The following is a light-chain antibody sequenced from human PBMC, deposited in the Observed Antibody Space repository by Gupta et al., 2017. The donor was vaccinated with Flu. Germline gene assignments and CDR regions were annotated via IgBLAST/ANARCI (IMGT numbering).Light chain of an antibody. V-gene: IGKV1-8*01. CDR1: QGISSY. J-gene: IGKJ1*01. CDR2: GAS. CDR3: QQYYSHPRT. Sequence: TRMTQSPSSFSASAGDRVTITCRASQGISSYLAWYQQKPGKAPRLLIYGASSLQTGVPSRFSGSGSGTDFTLTITYLQSEDLATYYCQQYYSHPRTFGQGTKVEIK.